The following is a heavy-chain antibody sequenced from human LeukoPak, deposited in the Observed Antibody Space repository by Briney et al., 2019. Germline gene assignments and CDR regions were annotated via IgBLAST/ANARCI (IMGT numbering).Heavy chain of an antibody. CDR1: RGSISGYQ. CDR3: ARTHVSTYYYYMDV. V-gene: IGHV4-59*01. Sequence: SETLSLTCTVSRGSISGYQWSWIRQPPGKGLQWIGNTSYSGSTNYNPSLKSRVTISVDTSKNQFSLKLSSVTAADTAVYYCARTHVSTYYYYMDVWGKGTTVTVSS. D-gene: IGHD3-10*02. J-gene: IGHJ6*03. CDR2: TSYSGST.